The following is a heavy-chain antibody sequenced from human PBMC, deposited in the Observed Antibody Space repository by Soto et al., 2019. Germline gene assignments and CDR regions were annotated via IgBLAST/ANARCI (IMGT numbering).Heavy chain of an antibody. CDR1: GFTFSDYS. CDR2: ISSSSSII. V-gene: IGHV3-48*02. Sequence: EVQLVESGGGLVQPGGSLLLSCAASGFTFSDYSMDWVRQDPGKGLEWVSYISSSSSIIYYADSVKGRFTISRDSAKNSLYLQMHSLRDEDTAVYYGARDAGSWGYWGQGTLVTVSS. D-gene: IGHD3-10*01. CDR3: ARDAGSWGY. J-gene: IGHJ4*02.